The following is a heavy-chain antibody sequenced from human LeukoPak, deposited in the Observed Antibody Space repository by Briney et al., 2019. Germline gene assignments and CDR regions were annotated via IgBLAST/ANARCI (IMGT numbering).Heavy chain of an antibody. J-gene: IGHJ4*02. V-gene: IGHV4-30-2*01. D-gene: IGHD5-24*01. CDR3: ARVTKDGYNSFDY. CDR2: MYHSGTS. CDR1: GASISSDNHY. Sequence: SETLSLTCTVSGASISSDNHYWSWIRQPPGKGLEWIGYMYHSGTSYYNPSLKSRVTISVDKSKNQFSLKLSSVTAADTAVYYCARVTKDGYNSFDYWGQGTLVTVSS.